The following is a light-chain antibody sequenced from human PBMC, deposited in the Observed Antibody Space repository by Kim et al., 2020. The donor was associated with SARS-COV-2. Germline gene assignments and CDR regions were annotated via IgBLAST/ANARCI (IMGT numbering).Light chain of an antibody. CDR3: QNYDSGPYF. CDR1: QDISNY. Sequence: ASVGDRVTITCRASQDISNYLAWYQQKPGKVPKLLIYDASALQSGVPSRFSGSGSGTDFTLTISSLQPEDVATYYCQNYDSGPYFFGPGTKVDIK. J-gene: IGKJ3*01. CDR2: DAS. V-gene: IGKV1-27*01.